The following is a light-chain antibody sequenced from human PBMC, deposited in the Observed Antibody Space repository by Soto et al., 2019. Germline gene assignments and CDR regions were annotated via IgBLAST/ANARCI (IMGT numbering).Light chain of an antibody. CDR1: SGHSSYA. V-gene: IGLV4-69*01. J-gene: IGLJ3*02. CDR2: LNSDGSH. Sequence: QSVLTQSPSASASLGASVKLTCTLSSGHSSYAIAWHQQQPEKGPRYLMKLNSDGSHSKGDGIPDRFSGSSSGAERYLTISSLQSEDEGDYYCQTWGTGIDWVFGGGTKLTVL. CDR3: QTWGTGIDWV.